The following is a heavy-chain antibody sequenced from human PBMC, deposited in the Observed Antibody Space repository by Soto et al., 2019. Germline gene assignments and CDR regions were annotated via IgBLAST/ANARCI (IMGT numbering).Heavy chain of an antibody. CDR3: ARLTSSGWGYKWFDP. J-gene: IGHJ5*02. D-gene: IGHD6-25*01. Sequence: SETLSLTCTLSGDSISSRDYYWGWNRQPPGKGLEWIGYIYYNGTTHYNPSLKTRVAISVDTSKKHFSLKLNSVTAADTAVYYCARLTSSGWGYKWFDPWGQGTLVTVSS. CDR2: IYYNGTT. V-gene: IGHV4-39*01. CDR1: GDSISSRDYY.